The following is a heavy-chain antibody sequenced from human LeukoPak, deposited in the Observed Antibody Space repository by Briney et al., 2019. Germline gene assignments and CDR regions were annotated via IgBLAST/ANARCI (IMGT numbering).Heavy chain of an antibody. CDR2: IYYSGST. Sequence: PSETLSLTCTVSGGSISSGDYYWSWISQPPGKGLEWIGSIYYSGSTYYNPSLKSRVTISVDTSKNQFSLKLSSVTAADTAVYYCARQGRLYYYYGMDVWGQGTTVTVSS. J-gene: IGHJ6*02. V-gene: IGHV4-39*01. CDR3: ARQGRLYYYYGMDV. CDR1: GGSISSGDYY.